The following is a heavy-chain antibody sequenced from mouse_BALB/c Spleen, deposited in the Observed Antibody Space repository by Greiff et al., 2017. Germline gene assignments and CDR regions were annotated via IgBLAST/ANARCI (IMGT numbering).Heavy chain of an antibody. V-gene: IGHV1S56*01. J-gene: IGHJ1*01. D-gene: IGHD2-3*01. CDR3: ARCGYYEYFDV. CDR1: GYTFTSYY. CDR2: IYPGNVNT. Sequence: QVQLQQSGPELVKPGASVRISCKASGYTFTSYYIHWVKQRPGQGLEWIGWIYPGNVNTKYNEKFKGKATLTADKSSSTAYMQLSSLTSEDSAVYFCARCGYYEYFDVWGAGTTVTVSS.